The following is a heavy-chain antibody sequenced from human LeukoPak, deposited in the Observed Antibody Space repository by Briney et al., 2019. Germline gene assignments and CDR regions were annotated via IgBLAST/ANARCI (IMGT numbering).Heavy chain of an antibody. CDR2: MNNGPGAT. J-gene: IGHJ6*02. Sequence: GGSLRLSCAASGFSFSTSPMSWVRQPPGKGLEWVSAMNNGPGATFYRDSVRGWFTISRDDSKSTLYLQMNSLRAEDTGTYYCAKTHYDLLDVWSQGTTVTVSS. CDR1: GFSFSTSP. D-gene: IGHD5-12*01. CDR3: AKTHYDLLDV. V-gene: IGHV3-23*01.